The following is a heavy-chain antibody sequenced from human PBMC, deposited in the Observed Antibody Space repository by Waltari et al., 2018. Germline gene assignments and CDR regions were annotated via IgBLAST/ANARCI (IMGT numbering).Heavy chain of an antibody. J-gene: IGHJ4*02. CDR3: AREGEGDSFDY. CDR1: GFTFSSYA. CDR2: ISYDGSNK. D-gene: IGHD3-16*01. V-gene: IGHV3-30-3*01. Sequence: QVQLVESGGGVVQPGRSLRLSCAASGFTFSSYAMHWVRQAPGKGLEWVAVISYDGSNKYYADSVKGRFTISRDNSKNTLYLQMNSLRAEDTAVYYCAREGEGDSFDYWGQGTLVTVSS.